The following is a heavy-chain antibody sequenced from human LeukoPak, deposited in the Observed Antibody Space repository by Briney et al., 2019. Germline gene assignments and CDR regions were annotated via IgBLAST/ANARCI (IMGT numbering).Heavy chain of an antibody. J-gene: IGHJ4*02. D-gene: IGHD3-22*01. CDR3: AKGSSGYFFDL. V-gene: IGHV3-23*01. CDR1: GFIFNNFG. CDR2: ISNDGGGT. Sequence: GSLRLPLAASGFIFNNFGLVWVRQAPGKGLEWVSAISNDGGGTTYADFVKGRFSVSRDNSKNTLFLQMNSLRAEDTALYYCAKGSSGYFFDLWGQGTLVTVSS.